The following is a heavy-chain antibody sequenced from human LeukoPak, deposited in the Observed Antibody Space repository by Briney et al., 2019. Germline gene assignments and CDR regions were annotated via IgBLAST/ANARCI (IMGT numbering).Heavy chain of an antibody. Sequence: SETLSLTCTVSGGSISSYYWSWIRQPPGKGLEWIGYIYTSGSTNYNPSLKSRVTISVDTSKNQFSLKLSSVTAADTAVYYCAGPIAARPSVYHYWGQGTLVTVSS. D-gene: IGHD6-6*01. V-gene: IGHV4-4*09. J-gene: IGHJ4*02. CDR3: AGPIAARPSVYHY. CDR1: GGSISSYY. CDR2: IYTSGST.